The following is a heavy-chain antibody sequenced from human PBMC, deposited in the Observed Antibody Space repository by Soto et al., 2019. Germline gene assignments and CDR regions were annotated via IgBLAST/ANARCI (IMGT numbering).Heavy chain of an antibody. CDR2: LYHSGLT. CDR3: ASCGGYPKDYFVP. Sequence: SVTLSLPCTVSGNSISSGGYSWGWIWQAPGKGLEWIGYLYHSGLTYYNPSLQCRVTISVDRSICQFSLKLTALIAADPAVYYCASCGGYPKDYFVPWGQGTLVTVSS. J-gene: IGHJ5*02. V-gene: IGHV4-30-2*01. D-gene: IGHD2-21*01. CDR1: GNSISSGGYS.